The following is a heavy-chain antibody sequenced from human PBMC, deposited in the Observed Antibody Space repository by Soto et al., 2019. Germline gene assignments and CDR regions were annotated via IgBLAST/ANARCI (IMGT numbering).Heavy chain of an antibody. CDR3: ARDERLERRLEY. CDR2: MSADNGNT. Sequence: GASVKVSCKASGYTFTRYGISWVRHAPGQGLEWMGWMSADNGNTYYAQKFQGRVTMTTDTSTSTAYMELRSLRSDDTAVYYCARDERLERRLEYWGQGTLVTVSS. CDR1: GYTFTRYG. J-gene: IGHJ4*02. V-gene: IGHV1-18*01. D-gene: IGHD1-1*01.